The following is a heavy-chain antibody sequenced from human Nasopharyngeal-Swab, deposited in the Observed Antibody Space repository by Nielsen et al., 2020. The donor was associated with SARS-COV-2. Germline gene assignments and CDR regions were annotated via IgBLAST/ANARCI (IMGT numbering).Heavy chain of an antibody. CDR2: INPNSGGT. Sequence: WVRQAPGQGLEWMGWINPNSGGTNYAQKFQGRVTMTRDTSISTAYMELSRLRSDDTAVYYCAGDQYSGYDSSYYYYGMDVWGQGTTVTVSS. V-gene: IGHV1-2*02. D-gene: IGHD5-12*01. J-gene: IGHJ6*02. CDR3: AGDQYSGYDSSYYYYGMDV.